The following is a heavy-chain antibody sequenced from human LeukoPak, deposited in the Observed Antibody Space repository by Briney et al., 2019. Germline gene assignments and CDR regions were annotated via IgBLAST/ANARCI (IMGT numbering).Heavy chain of an antibody. J-gene: IGHJ4*02. CDR1: GGSISSYY. V-gene: IGHV4-59*01. Sequence: PSETLSLTCTVSGGSISSYYWSWIRQPPGKGLEWIGYIYYSGSTNYNPSLKSRVTISVDTSKNQFSLKLSSVTAADTAVYYCARVGSCSGGSCQYYFDYWGQGTLVTVSS. CDR3: ARVGSCSGGSCQYYFDY. D-gene: IGHD2-15*01. CDR2: IYYSGST.